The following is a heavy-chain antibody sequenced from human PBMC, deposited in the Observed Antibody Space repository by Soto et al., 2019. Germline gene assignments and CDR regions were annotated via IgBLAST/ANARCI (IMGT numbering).Heavy chain of an antibody. Sequence: GASVKVSCKASGYTFTGYYMHWVRQAPGQGLEWMGWINPNSGSTYYADSVKGRFTISRDNSKNTLYLQMNSLRAKDTAVYYCARVGREPTDDILTGPLWENYYYYYMDVWGKGTTVTVSS. J-gene: IGHJ6*03. D-gene: IGHD3-9*01. V-gene: IGHV1-2*02. CDR3: ARVGREPTDDILTGPLWENYYYYYMDV. CDR2: INPNSGST. CDR1: GYTFTGYY.